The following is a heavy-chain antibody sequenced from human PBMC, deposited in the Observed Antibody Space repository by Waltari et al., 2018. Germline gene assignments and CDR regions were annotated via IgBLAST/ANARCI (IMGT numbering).Heavy chain of an antibody. V-gene: IGHV3-30*18. CDR1: GFTCSSYG. CDR2: IGFEGRKI. Sequence: QMQLVESGGGVVQRGRSLRRSCAASGFTCSSYGKHWVRQAPGKGLVLLAVIGFEGRKIHYGESVKGRFTMSRYNSKNTVYVQMNSLKVVETAVYYCANTEGSSGSVWGEGSLVPVSS. CDR3: ANTEGSSGSV. D-gene: IGHD3-22*01. J-gene: IGHJ4*02.